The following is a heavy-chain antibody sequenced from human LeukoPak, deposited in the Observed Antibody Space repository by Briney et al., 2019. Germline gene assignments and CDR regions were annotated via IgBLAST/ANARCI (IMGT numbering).Heavy chain of an antibody. CDR2: INPNSCRT. CDR1: GYTFTGYY. D-gene: IGHD6-19*01. CDR3: ARGRSSGGPRNGYYYYYMDV. V-gene: IGHV1-2*02. J-gene: IGHJ6*03. Sequence: ASVKVSCKASGYTFTGYYMHWVRQAPGQGLEWMGWINPNSCRTNYAQKFQGRVTMTRDTSISTAYMELSRLRSDDTAVYYCARGRSSGGPRNGYYYYYMDVWGKGATVTVSS.